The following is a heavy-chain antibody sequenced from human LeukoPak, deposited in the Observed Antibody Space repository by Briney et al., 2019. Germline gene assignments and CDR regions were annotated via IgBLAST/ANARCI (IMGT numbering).Heavy chain of an antibody. V-gene: IGHV3-48*04. CDR3: ARDRSSGSYDWFDP. Sequence: PGGSLRLSCVDSGFTFSSYSMNWVRQAPGQGLDWVSYISSDSGTIYYADSVKGRFTISRDNAKNSLYLQMNSLRAEDTAVYYCARDRSSGSYDWFDPWGQGTLVTVSS. J-gene: IGHJ5*02. D-gene: IGHD1-26*01. CDR1: GFTFSSYS. CDR2: ISSDSGTI.